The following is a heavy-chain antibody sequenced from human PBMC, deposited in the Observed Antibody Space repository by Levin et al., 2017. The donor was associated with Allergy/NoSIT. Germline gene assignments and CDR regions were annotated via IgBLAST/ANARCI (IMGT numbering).Heavy chain of an antibody. CDR2: ISFDGSDK. J-gene: IGHJ4*02. Sequence: GGSLRLSCEGSGFSFSDYAIHWVRQAPGKGLEWVAVISFDGSDKFYADSVKGRFTMSRDNSKNTLFLQMNSLRPEDTAVYYCAREADEWEVRSLFLYWGQGTLVTVSS. CDR3: AREADEWEVRSLFLY. D-gene: IGHD1-26*01. CDR1: GFSFSDYA. V-gene: IGHV3-30-3*01.